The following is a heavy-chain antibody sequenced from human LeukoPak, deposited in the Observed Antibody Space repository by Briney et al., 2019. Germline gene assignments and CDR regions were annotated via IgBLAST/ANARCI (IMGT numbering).Heavy chain of an antibody. CDR1: GGSFSGYY. D-gene: IGHD2-2*01. CDR3: ARGAGMSPAATAYYYYMDV. J-gene: IGHJ6*03. CDR2: INHSGST. V-gene: IGHV4-34*01. Sequence: SETLSLTCAVYGGSFSGYYWSWIRQPPGKGLEWIGEINHSGSTNYNPSLKSRVTISVDTSKNQFSLELSSVTAADTAVYYCARGAGMSPAATAYYYYMDVWGKGTTVTVSS.